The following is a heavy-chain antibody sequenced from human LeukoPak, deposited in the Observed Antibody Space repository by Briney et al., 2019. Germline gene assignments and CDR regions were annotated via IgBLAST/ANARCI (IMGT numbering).Heavy chain of an antibody. V-gene: IGHV3-11*04. CDR2: ISSSGSTI. Sequence: PGGSLRLSCAASGFTFSDYYMSWIRQAPGKGLEWVSYISSSGSTIYYADSVKGRFTISRDNAKNSLYLQMSSLRAEDTAVYYCARGGTYYYDSSPPFPFDYWGQGTLVTVSS. D-gene: IGHD3-22*01. CDR1: GFTFSDYY. J-gene: IGHJ4*02. CDR3: ARGGTYYYDSSPPFPFDY.